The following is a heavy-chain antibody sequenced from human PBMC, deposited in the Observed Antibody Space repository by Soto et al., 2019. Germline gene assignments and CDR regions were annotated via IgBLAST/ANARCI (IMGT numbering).Heavy chain of an antibody. D-gene: IGHD1-26*01. CDR2: IYYSGND. Sequence: SETLSLTCTVSGDSIKSSSHYWGWIRQPPGETLEWIGNIYYSGNDYYNPSLKSRVTISVDTSKSLFSLRLISVTVADTAVYFCARDQNGSPYFDYWGQGTLVTVSS. CDR1: GDSIKSSSHY. J-gene: IGHJ4*02. CDR3: ARDQNGSPYFDY. V-gene: IGHV4-39*07.